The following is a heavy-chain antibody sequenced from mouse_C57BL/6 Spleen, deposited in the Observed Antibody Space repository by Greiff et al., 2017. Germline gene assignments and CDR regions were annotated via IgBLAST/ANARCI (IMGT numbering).Heavy chain of an antibody. D-gene: IGHD1-1*01. CDR3: TTAYYCGRSHPYDY. CDR2: IDPENGDT. CDR1: GFNIKDDY. V-gene: IGHV14-4*01. Sequence: VQLQQSGAELVRPGASVKLSCTASGFNIKDDYMHWVKQRTEQGLEWIGWIDPENGDTEYASKFQGKATITADTTSNTAYLKLRSLTTEDTAVYYCTTAYYCGRSHPYDYWGESTTLTVYS. J-gene: IGHJ2*01.